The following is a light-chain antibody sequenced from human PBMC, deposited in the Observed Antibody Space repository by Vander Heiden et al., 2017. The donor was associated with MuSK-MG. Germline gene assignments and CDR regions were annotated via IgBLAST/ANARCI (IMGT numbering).Light chain of an antibody. V-gene: IGKV3-20*01. Sequence: EIVLIPTPATLSWCPGDTPTLSCMASQSVSSEYLDWYEQKPGQAPGLLICGASSRDMGIRDRFSGSGYGTDFNLTMSRSEPEDYEVYYCQREHSEHPMCPFGQGTKVDIK. CDR3: QREHSEHPMCP. CDR1: QSVSSEY. J-gene: IGKJ2*02. CDR2: GAS.